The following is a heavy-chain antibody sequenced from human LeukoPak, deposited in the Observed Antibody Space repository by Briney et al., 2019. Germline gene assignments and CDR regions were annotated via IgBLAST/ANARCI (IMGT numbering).Heavy chain of an antibody. CDR2: IIPILGIA. CDR3: ATSPSPPTYYYGSGSYDNWFDP. J-gene: IGHJ5*02. Sequence: GASVKVSCKASGGTFSSYAISWVRQAPGQGLEWMGRIIPILGIANYAQKFQGRVTITADKSTSTAYMELSSLRSGDTAVYYCATSPSPPTYYYGSGSYDNWFDPWGQGTLVTVSS. V-gene: IGHV1-69*04. CDR1: GGTFSSYA. D-gene: IGHD3-10*01.